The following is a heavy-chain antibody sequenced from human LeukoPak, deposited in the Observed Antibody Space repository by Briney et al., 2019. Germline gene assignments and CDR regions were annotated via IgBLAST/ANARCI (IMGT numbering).Heavy chain of an antibody. CDR2: IRTSAETGGDPT. CDR1: GFIFENSP. V-gene: IGHV3-48*01. CDR3: VTDLEYAFDF. J-gene: IGHJ4*02. Sequence: GGSLRLSCAASGFIFENSPMNWVRQAPGKGLEWISNIRTSAETGGDPTFYADSVKGRFTTSRDDAKSTLYLQMNSLRAEDTAYYYCVTDLEYAFDFWGRGALVTVSS. D-gene: IGHD2-2*01.